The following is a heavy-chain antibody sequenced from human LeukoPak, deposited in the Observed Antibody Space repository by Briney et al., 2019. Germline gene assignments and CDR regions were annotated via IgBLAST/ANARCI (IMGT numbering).Heavy chain of an antibody. Sequence: ASVKVSCKASGYTFTGYDMHWVRQAPGQGLEWMGWINPNSGGTNYAQKFQGRVTMTRDTSISTAYMELSRLRSDDTAVYYCARGVKTTVVTPGRYWGQGTLVTVSS. J-gene: IGHJ4*02. CDR2: INPNSGGT. CDR1: GYTFTGYD. V-gene: IGHV1-2*02. CDR3: ARGVKTTVVTPGRY. D-gene: IGHD4-23*01.